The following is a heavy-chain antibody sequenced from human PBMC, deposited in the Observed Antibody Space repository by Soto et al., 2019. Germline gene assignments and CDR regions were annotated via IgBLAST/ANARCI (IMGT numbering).Heavy chain of an antibody. CDR2: LSSDGISE. J-gene: IGHJ4*02. V-gene: IGHV3-33*01. Sequence: GGSLRLSCASSGFTITYYGMHWVRQAPGKGLEWVAALSSDGISEYYADSVKGRFSVSRDNIKNSMFLQISSLKGEDTAVYFCARNFAHPAQYNFDYLAQDTLLTISS. CDR1: GFTITYYG. D-gene: IGHD5-18*01. CDR3: ARNFAHPAQYNFDY.